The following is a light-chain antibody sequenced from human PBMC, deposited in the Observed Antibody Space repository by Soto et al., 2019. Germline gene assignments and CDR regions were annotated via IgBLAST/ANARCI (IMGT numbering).Light chain of an antibody. V-gene: IGLV2-23*01. CDR1: SSDVGTYNL. J-gene: IGLJ1*01. CDR2: EGS. CDR3: CSYAAGSAPYV. Sequence: QSALTQPASVSGSPGQSITISCTGTSSDVGTYNLVSWYQQHPGKAPKLVLYEGSKRPSGVSNRFSGSNSGNTASLTISGLQAEDEADYYCCSYAAGSAPYVFGTGTKLTVL.